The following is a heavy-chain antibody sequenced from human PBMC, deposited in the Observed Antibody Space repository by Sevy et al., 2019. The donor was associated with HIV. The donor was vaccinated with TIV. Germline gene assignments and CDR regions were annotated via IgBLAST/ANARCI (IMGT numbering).Heavy chain of an antibody. V-gene: IGHV3-11*01. Sequence: GGSLRLSCAASGFTFSDYYMSWIRQVPGKGLEWISYIDSSGTTIKYADSVKGRFTVSRDNAENSLYLQMNGLRAEDTDVYYCARDHVKDGDLGDYYYYAMDVWGQGTTVTVSS. J-gene: IGHJ6*02. CDR1: GFTFSDYY. CDR3: ARDHVKDGDLGDYYYYAMDV. CDR2: IDSSGTTI. D-gene: IGHD4-17*01.